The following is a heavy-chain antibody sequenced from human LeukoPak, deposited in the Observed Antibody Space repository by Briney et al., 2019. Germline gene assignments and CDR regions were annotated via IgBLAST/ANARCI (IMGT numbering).Heavy chain of an antibody. V-gene: IGHV3-66*01. CDR2: IYSGGST. CDR3: ARDSSNWFLFDY. CDR1: GFTVSSNY. D-gene: IGHD6-13*01. Sequence: GGSLRPSCAASGFTVSSNYMNWVRQAPGKGLEWVSVIYSGGSTYYADSVKGRFTISRDNSKNTVYLQMNSLRAEDTAVYYCARDSSNWFLFDYWGQGTLVTVSS. J-gene: IGHJ4*02.